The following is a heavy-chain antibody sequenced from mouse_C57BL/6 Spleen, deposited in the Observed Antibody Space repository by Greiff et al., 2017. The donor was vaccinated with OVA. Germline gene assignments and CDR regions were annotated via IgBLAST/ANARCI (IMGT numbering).Heavy chain of an antibody. J-gene: IGHJ2*01. CDR3: ARNSPLYDYYFDY. CDR1: GFSLTSYG. V-gene: IGHV2-2*01. Sequence: VKLMESGPGLVQPSQSLSITCTVSGFSLTSYGVHWVRQSPGKGLEWLGVIWSGGSTDYNAAFISRLSISTDNSKSQVFFKMNSLQADDTAIYYCARNSPLYDYYFDYWGQGTTLTVSS. D-gene: IGHD2-3*01. CDR2: IWSGGST.